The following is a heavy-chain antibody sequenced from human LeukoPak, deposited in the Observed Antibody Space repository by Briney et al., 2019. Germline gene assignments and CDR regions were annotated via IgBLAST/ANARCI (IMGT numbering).Heavy chain of an antibody. J-gene: IGHJ1*01. V-gene: IGHV4-39*01. Sequence: SETLSLTCPVSGDSVSRSDSYWDWIRQPPGKGLEWIGTIYYSGRTYYSPSLKSRVTMSVDPSNNQFSLNLRSVTAADTALYYCARRRYYDGSGYLEWGQGTLLSVSS. CDR1: GDSVSRSDSY. D-gene: IGHD3-22*01. CDR3: ARRRYYDGSGYLE. CDR2: IYYSGRT.